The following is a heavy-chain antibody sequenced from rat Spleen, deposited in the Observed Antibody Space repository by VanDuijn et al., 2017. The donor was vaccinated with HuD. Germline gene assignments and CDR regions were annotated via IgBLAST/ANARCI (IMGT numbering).Heavy chain of an antibody. V-gene: IGHV3-1*01. CDR1: GYSITSNY. D-gene: IGHD1-12*02. CDR3: ARSLVTMMVATYVMDA. J-gene: IGHJ4*01. Sequence: EVQLQESGPGLVKPSQSLSLTCSVTGYSITSNYWGWIRKFPGNKMEWMGYISYSGSTSYNPSLKSRISITRDTSKNQFFLQLNSVTTEDTATYYGARSLVTMMVATYVMDAWGQGASVTVSS. CDR2: ISYSGST.